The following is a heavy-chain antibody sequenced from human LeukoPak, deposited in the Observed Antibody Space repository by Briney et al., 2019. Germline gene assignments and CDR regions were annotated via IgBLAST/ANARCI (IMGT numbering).Heavy chain of an antibody. CDR2: INPNSGGT. CDR1: GYTFTGYY. J-gene: IGHJ4*02. Sequence: ASVKVSCKASGYTFTGYYMHWVRQAPGQGLEWMEWINPNSGGTNYAQKFQGRVTMTRDTSISTAYMELSRLRSDDTAVYYCARVGDYGGNLEYYFDYWGQGTLVTVSS. D-gene: IGHD4-23*01. V-gene: IGHV1-2*02. CDR3: ARVGDYGGNLEYYFDY.